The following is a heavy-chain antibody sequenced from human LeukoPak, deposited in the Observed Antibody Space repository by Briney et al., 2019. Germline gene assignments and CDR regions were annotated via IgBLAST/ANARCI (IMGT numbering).Heavy chain of an antibody. CDR1: GYTFTGYY. D-gene: IGHD3-22*01. CDR3: ASVYYYDSSGYHDAFDI. V-gene: IGHV1-2*02. Sequence: ASVKVSCKASGYTFTGYYMHWVRQAPGQGLEWMGWINPNSGGTNYAQKFQGRVTMTRDTSISTAYMELSRLRSDDTAVYYCASVYYYDSSGYHDAFDIWGQGTMVTVSS. J-gene: IGHJ3*02. CDR2: INPNSGGT.